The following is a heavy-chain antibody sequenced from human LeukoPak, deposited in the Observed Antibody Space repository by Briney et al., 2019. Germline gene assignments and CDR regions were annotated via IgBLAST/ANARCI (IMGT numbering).Heavy chain of an antibody. Sequence: GASVKVSCKASGYTFTSYGIGWVRQAPGQGLEWMGWISAYNGNTNYAQKLQGRVTMTTDTSTSTAYMELRSLRSDDTAVYYCARDSSSSERDWFDPWGQGTLVTVSS. CDR3: ARDSSSSERDWFDP. CDR2: ISAYNGNT. V-gene: IGHV1-18*01. D-gene: IGHD6-6*01. CDR1: GYTFTSYG. J-gene: IGHJ5*02.